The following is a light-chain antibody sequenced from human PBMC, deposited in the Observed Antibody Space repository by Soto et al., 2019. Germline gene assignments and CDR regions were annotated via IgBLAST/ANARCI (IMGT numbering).Light chain of an antibody. CDR3: SSYTGSTTLHYV. CDR1: SSDVGGYNY. J-gene: IGLJ1*01. V-gene: IGLV2-14*01. Sequence: QSVLTQPASVSGSPGQSITISCTGTSSDVGGYNYVSWYQQHPGKAPKLLIYDVSNRPSGASNRFSGSKSGNTASLTISGLQAEEEADYYCSSYTGSTTLHYVFGTGTKVTV. CDR2: DVS.